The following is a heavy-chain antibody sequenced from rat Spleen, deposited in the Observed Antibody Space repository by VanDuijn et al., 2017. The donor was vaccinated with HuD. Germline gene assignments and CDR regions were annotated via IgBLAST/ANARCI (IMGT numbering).Heavy chain of an antibody. CDR1: RFTFNNYG. V-gene: IGHV5-29*01. J-gene: IGHJ2*01. CDR3: ARRDYGDTDYFDY. Sequence: EVQLVESGGGLVQPGRSLKLSCAASRFTFNNYGMAWVRQAPTKGLEWVATFSYDGITTYYRDSVRGRFTISRANAKSTLNLQMDSLRSEDPATYYWARRDYGDTDYFDYWGQGVMVTVSS. D-gene: IGHD1-11*01. CDR2: FSYDGITT.